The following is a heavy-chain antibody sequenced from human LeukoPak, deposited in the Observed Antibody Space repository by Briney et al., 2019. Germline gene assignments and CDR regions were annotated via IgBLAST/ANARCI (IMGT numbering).Heavy chain of an antibody. J-gene: IGHJ4*02. V-gene: IGHV3-23*01. CDR3: AKPLEKYTYGGNFDY. Sequence: PGGSLRLSCEASGFTFSSYAMSWVRQAPGKGLAWVSVISSSADSTYYADSVKGRFTISRDNSKNTLYLQMNNLRADDTAVYYCAKPLEKYTYGGNFDYWGQGLLVTVSS. CDR2: ISSSADST. D-gene: IGHD4-23*01. CDR1: GFTFSSYA.